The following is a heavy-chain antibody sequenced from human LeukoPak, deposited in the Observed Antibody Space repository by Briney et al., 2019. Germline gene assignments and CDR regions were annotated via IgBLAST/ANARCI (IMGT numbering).Heavy chain of an antibody. D-gene: IGHD3-22*01. Sequence: PGGSLRLSCAASGFTFSDYYMNWIRQAPGKGLEWLSSISSSENNIFYADSVKGRFTISRDNAKNTLYLQMGSLRGDDMAVYYCASATPGGYYDYWGQGTLVTVSS. J-gene: IGHJ4*02. CDR1: GFTFSDYY. CDR2: ISSSENNI. CDR3: ASATPGGYYDY. V-gene: IGHV3-11*04.